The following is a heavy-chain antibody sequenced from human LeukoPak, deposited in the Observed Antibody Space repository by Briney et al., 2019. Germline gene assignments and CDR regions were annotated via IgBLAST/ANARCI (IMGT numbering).Heavy chain of an antibody. CDR2: IWYDGSNK. CDR1: GFTFSSYG. J-gene: IGHJ4*01. Sequence: GGSLRLSCAASGFTFSSYGMHWVRQAPGKGLEWVAVIWYDGSNKYYADSVKGRFTISRDNSKNTLYLQMNSLRAEDTAVCYCAKTEGGTETPYYFDYWGQGTLVTVSS. D-gene: IGHD4-17*01. V-gene: IGHV3-33*06. CDR3: AKTEGGTETPYYFDY.